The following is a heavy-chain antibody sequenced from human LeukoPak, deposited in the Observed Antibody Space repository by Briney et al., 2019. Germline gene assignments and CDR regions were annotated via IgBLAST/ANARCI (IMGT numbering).Heavy chain of an antibody. CDR1: GFTFSSYG. V-gene: IGHV3-33*08. J-gene: IGHJ4*02. CDR3: AREQRITMVRGFTTTYYFDY. Sequence: PGGSLRLSCAASGFTFSSYGMHWVRQAPGKGLEWVAVIWYDGSNKYYADSVKGRFTISRDNSKNTLYLQMNSLRAEDTAVYYCAREQRITMVRGFTTTYYFDYWGQETLVTVSS. D-gene: IGHD3-10*01. CDR2: IWYDGSNK.